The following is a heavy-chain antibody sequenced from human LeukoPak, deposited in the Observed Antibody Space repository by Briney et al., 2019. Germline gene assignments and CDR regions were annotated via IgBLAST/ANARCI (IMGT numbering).Heavy chain of an antibody. Sequence: GGSLRLSCAASGFTFDHYAMHWVRQPPGKGVVWVSGVSWNSGIIGYADSVKGRFTIARDNAKNSLYLQMNSLRAEDTAFYYCAKDIKFCGSGTCYWYYMDVWGKGTTVTVSS. D-gene: IGHD2-15*01. CDR2: VSWNSGII. V-gene: IGHV3-9*01. CDR1: GFTFDHYA. CDR3: AKDIKFCGSGTCYWYYMDV. J-gene: IGHJ6*03.